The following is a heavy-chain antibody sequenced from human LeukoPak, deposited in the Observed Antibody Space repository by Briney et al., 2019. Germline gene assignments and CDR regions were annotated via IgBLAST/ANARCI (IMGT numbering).Heavy chain of an antibody. J-gene: IGHJ4*02. V-gene: IGHV4-59*01. CDR3: ARRTYFYDSSGYYFDY. Sequence: SETLSLTCTVSGGSISSYYWSWIRQPPGKGQECIGYIYYSGSTNYNPSLKSRVTISVDTSKNQFSLKLSSVTAADTAVYYCARRTYFYDSSGYYFDYWGQGTLVTVSS. D-gene: IGHD3-22*01. CDR1: GGSISSYY. CDR2: IYYSGST.